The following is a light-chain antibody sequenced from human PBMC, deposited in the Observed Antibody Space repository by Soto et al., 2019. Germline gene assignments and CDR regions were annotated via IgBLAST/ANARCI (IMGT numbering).Light chain of an antibody. Sequence: RARQGIGDTLSWYQHKPGQTPGLLIYDTSTRAAGVPARFSGSRSGQEFSLTSNSLPAEDFAIYFCQQDNILRKFGEGTKVDIK. CDR1: QGIGDT. CDR2: DTS. J-gene: IGKJ1*01. V-gene: IGKV3-15*01. CDR3: QQDNILRK.